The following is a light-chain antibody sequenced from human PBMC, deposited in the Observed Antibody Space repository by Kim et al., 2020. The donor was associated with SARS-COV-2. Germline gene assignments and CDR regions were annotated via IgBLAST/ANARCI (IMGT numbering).Light chain of an antibody. Sequence: QSVLTQPPSVSGPPGQWVTISFSGSSSNIGSNIVNWFQQLPGTAPQLLIYTNTKRPSGVPDRFSGSKSGTSASLAISGLQSEDEADYYCASWDDRLNGMVVGGGTQLTVL. CDR2: TNT. J-gene: IGLJ3*02. CDR1: SSNIGSNI. CDR3: ASWDDRLNGMV. V-gene: IGLV1-44*01.